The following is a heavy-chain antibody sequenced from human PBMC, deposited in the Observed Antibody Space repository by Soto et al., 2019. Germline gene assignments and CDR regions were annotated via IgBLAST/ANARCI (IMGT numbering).Heavy chain of an antibody. Sequence: ASVKVSCKASGYTFTGYYMHWVRQAHGQGLEWMGWINPNSGGTNYAQKFQGWVTMTRDTSISTAYMELSRLRSDDTAVYYCATLGYCTNGVCYGTMDVWGQGTTVTVSS. CDR2: INPNSGGT. D-gene: IGHD2-8*01. CDR3: ATLGYCTNGVCYGTMDV. CDR1: GYTFTGYY. V-gene: IGHV1-2*04. J-gene: IGHJ6*02.